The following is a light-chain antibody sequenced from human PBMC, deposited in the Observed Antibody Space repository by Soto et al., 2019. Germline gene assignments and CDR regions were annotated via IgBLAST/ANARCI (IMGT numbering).Light chain of an antibody. CDR3: QQYNSYSRT. CDR2: GAS. J-gene: IGKJ1*01. CDR1: QSVKSN. V-gene: IGKV3-15*01. Sequence: EIVLTQSPGTLSLSPGERATLSCRAGQSVKSNLAWYQQRPGQAPRLLIHGASTRAAGIPARFSGSGSGTEFTLTISSLQPDDFATYYCQQYNSYSRTFGQGTKVDI.